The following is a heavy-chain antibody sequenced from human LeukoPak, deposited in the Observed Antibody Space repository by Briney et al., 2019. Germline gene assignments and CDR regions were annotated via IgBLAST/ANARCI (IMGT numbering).Heavy chain of an antibody. V-gene: IGHV1-8*01. J-gene: IGHJ5*02. Sequence: GASVKVSCKASGYTFTIYDINWVRQAAGQGLEWMGWMNPDSGNTDFAQKFQGRVTMTRNTSISTAYMELSSLTSEDTAVYYCAVHVPGYYLDPWGQGTLVTVSS. CDR3: AVHVPGYYLDP. CDR1: GYTFTIYD. CDR2: MNPDSGNT. D-gene: IGHD3-22*01.